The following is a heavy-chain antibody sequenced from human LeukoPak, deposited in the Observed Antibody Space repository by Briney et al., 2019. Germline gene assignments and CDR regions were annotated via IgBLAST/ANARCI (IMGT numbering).Heavy chain of an antibody. D-gene: IGHD3-22*01. J-gene: IGHJ4*02. CDR1: GITLSNYG. CDR3: AKRGVVIRVILVGFHKEAYYFDS. Sequence: GGSLRLSCAVSGITLSNYGMSWVRQAPGKGLEWVAGMSDRGGRTNYADSVKGRFTIFRDNPKNTLYLQMNSLRAEDTAVYFCAKRGVVIRVILVGFHKEAYYFDSWGQGALVTVSS. CDR2: MSDRGGRT. V-gene: IGHV3-23*01.